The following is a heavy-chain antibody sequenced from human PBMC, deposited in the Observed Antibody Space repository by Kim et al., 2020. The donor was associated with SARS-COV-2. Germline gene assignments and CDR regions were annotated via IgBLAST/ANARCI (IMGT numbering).Heavy chain of an antibody. Sequence: SETLSLTCAVSGGSISSSNWWSWVRQPPGKGLEWIGEIYHSGSTNYNPSLKSRVTISVDKSKNQFSLKLSSVTAADTAVYYCARDGIEDVVVPAATPAPPDAFDIWGQGTMVTVSS. D-gene: IGHD2-2*01. CDR3: ARDGIEDVVVPAATPAPPDAFDI. V-gene: IGHV4-4*02. J-gene: IGHJ3*02. CDR1: GGSISSSNW. CDR2: IYHSGST.